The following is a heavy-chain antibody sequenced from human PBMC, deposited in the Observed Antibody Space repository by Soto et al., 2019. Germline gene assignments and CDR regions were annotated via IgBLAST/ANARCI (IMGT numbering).Heavy chain of an antibody. D-gene: IGHD6-13*01. V-gene: IGHV1-2*04. CDR1: GYTFTAYY. CDR3: ARAIARDGSSWYRGGYDS. Sequence: QVRLLQSGAEVKESGASVKVSCEASGYTFTAYYIHWVRQAPGQGLEWMGWINPDTGGTDYAQKFQGWVTMTRDTPITTAFMELASLKIDDTAVYYWARAIARDGSSWYRGGYDSWGQGTLVTVSS. CDR2: INPDTGGT. J-gene: IGHJ4*02.